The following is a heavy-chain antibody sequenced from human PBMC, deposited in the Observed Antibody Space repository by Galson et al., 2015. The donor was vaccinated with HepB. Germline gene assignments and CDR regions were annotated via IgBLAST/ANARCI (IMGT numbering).Heavy chain of an antibody. CDR2: ISAYNGNT. J-gene: IGHJ4*02. CDR1: GYTFTSYG. CDR3: AGDLGFIAAAGRDY. D-gene: IGHD6-13*01. Sequence: SVKVSCKASGYTFTSYGISWVRQAPGQGLEWMGWISAYNGNTNYAQKLQGRVTMTTDTSTSTAYMELRSLRSDDTAVYYCAGDLGFIAAAGRDYWGQGTLVTVSS. V-gene: IGHV1-18*04.